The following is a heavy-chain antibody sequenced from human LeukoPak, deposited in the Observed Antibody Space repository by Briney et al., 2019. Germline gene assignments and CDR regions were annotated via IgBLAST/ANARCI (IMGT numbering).Heavy chain of an antibody. V-gene: IGHV4-59*01. CDR2: IYYSGST. J-gene: IGHJ3*02. CDR3: ARDQRGYCSSTSCSDAFDI. Sequence: PSETLSLTCTVSGGSISSYYWSWIRQPPGKGLEWIGYIYYSGSTNYNPSLKSRVTISVDTSKNQFSLKLSSVTAADTAVYYCARDQRGYCSSTSCSDAFDIWGQGTMVTVSS. CDR1: GGSISSYY. D-gene: IGHD2-2*01.